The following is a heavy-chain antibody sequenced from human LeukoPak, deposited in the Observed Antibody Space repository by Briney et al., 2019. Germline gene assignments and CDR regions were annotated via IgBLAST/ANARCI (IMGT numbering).Heavy chain of an antibody. CDR1: GGSTSSYY. V-gene: IGHV4-59*12. CDR3: AGGLRVSSVGAFDI. D-gene: IGHD1-26*01. CDR2: INYSGST. J-gene: IGHJ3*02. Sequence: SETLSLICSASGGSTSSYYCRCIRRPPGEEMVGSGYINYSGSTNYNPSLKSRVTISVDTSKNQFSLKLNSVTAADTAVYYCAGGLRVSSVGAFDIWGQGTMVTVSS.